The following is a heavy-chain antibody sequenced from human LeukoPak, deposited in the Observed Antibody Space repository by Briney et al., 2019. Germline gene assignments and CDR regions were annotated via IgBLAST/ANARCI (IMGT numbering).Heavy chain of an antibody. J-gene: IGHJ1*01. Sequence: GASVKVSFKASGGTFNTYPISWVRQAPGQGLEWMGGIIPVFGTANYPQKFHGRITITADESTNTAYMELSSLRSDDTAVYYCARGEPLRQNYYDGSSWDCQYWGQGTLVTVSS. CDR2: IIPVFGTA. CDR3: ARGEPLRQNYYDGSSWDCQY. CDR1: GGTFNTYP. V-gene: IGHV1-69*01. D-gene: IGHD3-22*01.